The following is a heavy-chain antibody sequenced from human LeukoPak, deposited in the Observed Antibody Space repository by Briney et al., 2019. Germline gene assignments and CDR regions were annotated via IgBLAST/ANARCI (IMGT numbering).Heavy chain of an antibody. CDR1: GCTFSSFA. V-gene: IGHV3-23*01. CDR3: VKDRTYSGTYQGAFDI. Sequence: GGSLRLSCRASGCTFSSFAMSWVRQTPEKGLEWVSVISGSGVTTDYADSVKGRFTTSRDNSEDTLYLQMGSLRAEDTAIYYCVKDRTYSGTYQGAFDIWGQGTMVTVSS. J-gene: IGHJ3*02. D-gene: IGHD1-26*01. CDR2: ISGSGVTT.